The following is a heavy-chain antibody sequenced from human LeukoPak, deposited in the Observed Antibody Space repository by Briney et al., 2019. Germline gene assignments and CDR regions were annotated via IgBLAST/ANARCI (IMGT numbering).Heavy chain of an antibody. D-gene: IGHD2-15*01. J-gene: IGHJ4*02. CDR3: THSLRRGRCSGGSCYYFDY. Sequence: ESGPTLVKPTQTLTLTCSCSGFSVNTDGVGVGWIRQPPGKALEWLALIFWDGDKRYNPSLKSRLTITKDTSENQVVLTMTNMDPVDTATYFCTHSLRRGRCSGGSCYYFDYWGQGVLVTVSS. V-gene: IGHV2-5*02. CDR2: IFWDGDK. CDR1: GFSVNTDGVG.